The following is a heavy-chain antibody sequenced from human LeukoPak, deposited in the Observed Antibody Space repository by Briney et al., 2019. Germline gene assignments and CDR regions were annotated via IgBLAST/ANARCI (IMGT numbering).Heavy chain of an antibody. CDR3: ARGRAWNSPLDY. J-gene: IGHJ4*02. Sequence: ASVTISCETSGYTFTHYAIHWVRQAPGQRLEWMGWINIGNGNTKYSQDFPARLTFTRDTSASTAYMELTNLRSEDMAVYYCARGRAWNSPLDYWGQGTLVTVSS. CDR1: GYTFTHYA. D-gene: IGHD1-7*01. V-gene: IGHV1-3*03. CDR2: INIGNGNT.